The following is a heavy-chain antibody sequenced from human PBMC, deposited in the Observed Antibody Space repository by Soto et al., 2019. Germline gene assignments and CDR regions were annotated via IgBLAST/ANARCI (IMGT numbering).Heavy chain of an antibody. V-gene: IGHV1-58*01. CDR2: IDVGSANA. CDR3: ARDQSFDRNYYYGIDV. Sequence: GASVKVSCKTSGFTFSSSAVHWVRQARGHRLQWIGWIDVGSANANYAQKFQGRVTMTTDTSTNTVYMELRSLRSDDTAVYYCARDQSFDRNYYYGIDVWGQGTTATVSS. J-gene: IGHJ6*02. CDR1: GFTFSSSA.